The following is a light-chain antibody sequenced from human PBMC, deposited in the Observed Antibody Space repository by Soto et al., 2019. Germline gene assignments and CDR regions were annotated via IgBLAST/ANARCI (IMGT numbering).Light chain of an antibody. Sequence: AIPMTQSPSSLSASTGDRVTITCRASQCISSYLAWYQQKPGKAPKLLIYAASTLQSGGAARFSGSGCGTDFTLTISFLQSEDFATYYCQHYYSYPSTITFGQGTRLEI. J-gene: IGKJ5*01. CDR2: AAS. CDR1: QCISSY. V-gene: IGKV1-8*01. CDR3: QHYYSYPSTIT.